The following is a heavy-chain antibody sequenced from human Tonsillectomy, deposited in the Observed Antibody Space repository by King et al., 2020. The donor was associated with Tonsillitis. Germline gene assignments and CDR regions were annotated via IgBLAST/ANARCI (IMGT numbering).Heavy chain of an antibody. CDR1: GYTFTSYD. CDR3: AGGVDF. V-gene: IGHV1-8*02. CDR2: MNPSTGET. J-gene: IGHJ4*02. Sequence: VQLVESGAEVKKPGASVRVSCKASGYTFTSYDINWVRQGTGQGLEGRGWMNPSTGETDYAQKFQGRVAMTRNTAIRTAYMELGSLRSGDTAVYSCAGGVDFWGQGTLVTVSS.